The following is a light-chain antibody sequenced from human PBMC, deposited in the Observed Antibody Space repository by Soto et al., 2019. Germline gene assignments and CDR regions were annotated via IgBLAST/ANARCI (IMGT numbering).Light chain of an antibody. CDR2: EVT. Sequence: QSALTQPAAVSGSPGQSITISCTGTRSDVGGYKYVSWYQQHPGKAPKLMIFEVTNRPSGVSNRFSASKSGNTASLTISGLQAEDEADYYCTSYTSSNTWVFGGGTQLTVL. CDR3: TSYTSSNTWV. CDR1: RSDVGGYKY. V-gene: IGLV2-14*01. J-gene: IGLJ3*02.